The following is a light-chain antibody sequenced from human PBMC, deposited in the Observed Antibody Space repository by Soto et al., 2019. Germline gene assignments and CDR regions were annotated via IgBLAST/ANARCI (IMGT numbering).Light chain of an antibody. CDR2: GAS. J-gene: IGKJ1*01. CDR3: QQYSRSSGT. Sequence: DIALTQSPGTLSLSSGETAILYCMVSQTVKNTYLAWYQQKPGQAPRRLIYGASSRASGVPDRFSGSGSGTDFTLTITTLEPEDSAVYYCQQYSRSSGTFGQGTKVDI. V-gene: IGKV3-20*01. CDR1: QTVKNTY.